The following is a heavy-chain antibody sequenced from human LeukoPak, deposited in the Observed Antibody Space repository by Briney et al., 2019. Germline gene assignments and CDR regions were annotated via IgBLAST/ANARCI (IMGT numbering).Heavy chain of an antibody. CDR2: VFHSGTT. V-gene: IGHV4-59*08. Sequence: SETLSLTCNVSGDSLTSHFWSWIRQTPGKGLEWIGYVFHSGTTNYGPSLKSRVTISLDTSKKQFYLRLASVTAADTAVYYCARRMATVTDAFDIWGQGTMVSVSS. CDR1: GDSLTSHF. CDR3: ARRMATVTDAFDI. D-gene: IGHD5-24*01. J-gene: IGHJ3*02.